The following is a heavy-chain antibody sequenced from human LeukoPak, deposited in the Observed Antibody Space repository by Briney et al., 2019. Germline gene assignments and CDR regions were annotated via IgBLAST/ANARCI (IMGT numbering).Heavy chain of an antibody. Sequence: GGSLRLSCAASGFTFDDYAMHWVRQAPGKGLKWVSGISWNSGSIGYADSVKGRFTISRDNAKNSLYLQMNSLRAEDTALYYCAKAGSWLVPYYFDYWGQGTLVTVSS. J-gene: IGHJ4*02. CDR3: AKAGSWLVPYYFDY. D-gene: IGHD6-19*01. CDR2: ISWNSGSI. V-gene: IGHV3-9*01. CDR1: GFTFDDYA.